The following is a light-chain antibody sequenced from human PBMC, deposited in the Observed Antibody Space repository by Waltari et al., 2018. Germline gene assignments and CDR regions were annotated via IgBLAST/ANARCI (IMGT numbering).Light chain of an antibody. CDR1: QSIRNH. CDR2: DAS. J-gene: IGKJ2*01. CDR3: QQRSDWRPYT. V-gene: IGKV3-11*01. Sequence: EIVLTQSPATLSLSPGERATLSCRASQSIRNHLAWYQQKPGQAPRLLISDASDRATVIPTRFAGSGSGTDFTLTISSLEPEDSAVYYCQQRSDWRPYTFGQGTKVEI.